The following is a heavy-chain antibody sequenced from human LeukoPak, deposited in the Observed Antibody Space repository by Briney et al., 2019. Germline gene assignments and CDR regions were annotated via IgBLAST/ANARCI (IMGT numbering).Heavy chain of an antibody. CDR3: AKDAQRGFDYSNSLEY. J-gene: IGHJ4*02. D-gene: IGHD4-11*01. V-gene: IGHV3-33*06. Sequence: GGSLTLSCAASGFTFSHYGMQWVRQAPGRGLEGVAVIWNDGSNKYYADSVKGRFTISRDNSQNTVDLHMNSLRAEDTAVYYCAKDAQRGFDYSNSLEYWGQGPLVPVSS. CDR1: GFTFSHYG. CDR2: IWNDGSNK.